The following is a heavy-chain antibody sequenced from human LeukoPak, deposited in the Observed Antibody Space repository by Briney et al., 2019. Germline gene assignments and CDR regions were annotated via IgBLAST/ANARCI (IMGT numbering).Heavy chain of an antibody. CDR3: AKDRLGPFDY. CDR1: GGTFSSYA. Sequence: ASVKVSCKASGGTFSSYAISWVRQAPGQGLEWMGGIIPIFGTANYAQKFQGRVTITADESTSTAYMELSSLRSEDTAEYYCAKDRLGPFDYWGQGTLVTVSS. D-gene: IGHD3-16*01. J-gene: IGHJ4*02. CDR2: IIPIFGTA. V-gene: IGHV1-69*13.